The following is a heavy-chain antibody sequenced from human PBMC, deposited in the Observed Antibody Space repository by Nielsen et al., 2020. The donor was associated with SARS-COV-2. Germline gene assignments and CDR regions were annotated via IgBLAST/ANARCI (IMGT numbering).Heavy chain of an antibody. CDR3: ARHYYDKYYFDY. CDR2: IYYSGST. CDR1: GGSVSSGSYY. D-gene: IGHD3-22*01. V-gene: IGHV4-61*01. Sequence: SETLSLTCTVSGGSVSSGSYYWSWIRQPPGKGLEWIGYIYYSGSTNYNPSLKSRVTISVDTSKNQFSLKLSSVTAADTAVYYCARHYYDKYYFDYWGQGTLVIVSS. J-gene: IGHJ4*02.